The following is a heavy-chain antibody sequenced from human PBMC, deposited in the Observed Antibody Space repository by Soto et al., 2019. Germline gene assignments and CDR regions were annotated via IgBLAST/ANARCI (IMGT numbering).Heavy chain of an antibody. Sequence: QVQLQESGPGLVKPSQTLSLTCTVSGGSISSGDYYWSWIRQPPGKGLEWIGYIYYSGSTYYNPSLKSRFTISVDTSKNQFSLKLSSVTAADTAVYYCARELAAAVTGPDAFDIWGQGTMVTVSS. CDR3: ARELAAAVTGPDAFDI. CDR1: GGSISSGDYY. J-gene: IGHJ3*02. D-gene: IGHD2-21*02. CDR2: IYYSGST. V-gene: IGHV4-30-4*01.